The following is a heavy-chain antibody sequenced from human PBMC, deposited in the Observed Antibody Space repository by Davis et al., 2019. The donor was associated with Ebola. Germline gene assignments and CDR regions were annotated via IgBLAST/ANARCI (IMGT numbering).Heavy chain of an antibody. J-gene: IGHJ3*02. Sequence: ASVKVSCKASGYTFTSYDINWVRQATGQGLEWMGWMNPNSGNTAYAQILQGRVTMTTDTSTGTAYMELRSLRSDDTAVYFCARTSIVGTTTTASDIWGQGTMVTVSS. V-gene: IGHV1-8*01. CDR1: GYTFTSYD. D-gene: IGHD1-26*01. CDR2: MNPNSGNT. CDR3: ARTSIVGTTTTASDI.